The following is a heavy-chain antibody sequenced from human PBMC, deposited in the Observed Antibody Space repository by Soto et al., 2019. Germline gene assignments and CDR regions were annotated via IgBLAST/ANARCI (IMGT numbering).Heavy chain of an antibody. CDR1: GFTFSSYG. Sequence: GFLRLSCAASGFTFSSYGMHWVRQAPGKGLEWVAVIWYDGSNKYYADSVKGRFTISRDNSKNTLYLQMNSLRAEDTAGDYWARDPPEGSYYSYHGMDVWGQGTTVTVSS. CDR2: IWYDGSNK. CDR3: ARDPPEGSYYSYHGMDV. J-gene: IGHJ6*02. V-gene: IGHV3-33*01.